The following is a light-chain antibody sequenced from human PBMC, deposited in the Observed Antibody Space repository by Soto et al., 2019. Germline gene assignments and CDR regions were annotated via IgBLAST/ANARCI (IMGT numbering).Light chain of an antibody. CDR1: SSDVGSYYP. Sequence: QSALTQLASMSGSPGQLITISCTGTSSDVGSYYPVSWFQQHPGKAPRLIIYEVNKRPSGVSDRFSGSKSGNTASLTISGFQAADVAGYYCFSYAGDTTFFLFVTGAKGTVL. V-gene: IGLV2-23*02. CDR3: FSYAGDTTFFL. J-gene: IGLJ1*01. CDR2: EVN.